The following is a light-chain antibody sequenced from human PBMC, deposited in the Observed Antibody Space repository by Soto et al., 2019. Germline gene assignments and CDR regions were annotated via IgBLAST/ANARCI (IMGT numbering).Light chain of an antibody. J-gene: IGKJ2*01. CDR2: KIS. Sequence: DIVLTQTPLSSPVTLGQPASISCRSSQSLLYSDGTTYLSWVQQRPGQPPRLLSYKISNRLSGVPNRFSSSGAGTDFTLKISSVGADDVGVYYCMQATHHPPYTFGQGTKLDI. V-gene: IGKV2-24*01. CDR3: MQATHHPPYT. CDR1: QSLLYSDGTTY.